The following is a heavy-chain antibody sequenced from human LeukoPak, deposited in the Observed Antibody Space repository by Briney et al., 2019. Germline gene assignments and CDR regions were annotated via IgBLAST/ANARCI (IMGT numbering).Heavy chain of an antibody. Sequence: SQTLSLTCTVSGGSISSSSYYWGWIRQPPGKGLEWIGSIYYSGSTYYNPSLKSRVTISVDTSKNQLSLKLSSVTAADTAVYYCARNHYYDSSGYLRAFDIWGQGTMVTVSS. CDR3: ARNHYYDSSGYLRAFDI. V-gene: IGHV4-39*01. D-gene: IGHD3-22*01. CDR1: GGSISSSSYY. J-gene: IGHJ3*02. CDR2: IYYSGST.